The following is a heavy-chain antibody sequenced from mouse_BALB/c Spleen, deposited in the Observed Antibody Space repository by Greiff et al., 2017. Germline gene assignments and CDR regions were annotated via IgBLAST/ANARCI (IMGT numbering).Heavy chain of an antibody. CDR3: ARHRAYYGSSRSYWYFDV. CDR2: ISNGGGST. D-gene: IGHD1-1*01. V-gene: IGHV5-12-2*01. J-gene: IGHJ1*01. CDR1: GFTFSSYT. Sequence: EVKLVESGGGLVQPGGSLKLSCAASGFTFSSYTMSWVRQTPEKRLEWVAYISNGGGSTYYPDTVKGRFTISRDNAKNTLYLQMSSLKSEDTAMYYCARHRAYYGSSRSYWYFDVWGAGTTVTVSS.